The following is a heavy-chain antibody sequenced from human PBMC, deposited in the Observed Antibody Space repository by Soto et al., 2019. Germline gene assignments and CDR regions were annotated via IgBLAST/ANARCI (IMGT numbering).Heavy chain of an antibody. CDR2: INSDGSST. CDR3: ARDVGYSSGADAFAI. Sequence: EVQLVESGGGLVQPGGSLRLSCAASGFTFSSYWMHWVRQAPGKGLVWVSRINSDGSSTSYADSVKGRFTISRDNAKNTLYLQMNSLRAEDTAVYYCARDVGYSSGADAFAIWGQGTMVTVSS. J-gene: IGHJ3*02. D-gene: IGHD6-19*01. V-gene: IGHV3-74*01. CDR1: GFTFSSYW.